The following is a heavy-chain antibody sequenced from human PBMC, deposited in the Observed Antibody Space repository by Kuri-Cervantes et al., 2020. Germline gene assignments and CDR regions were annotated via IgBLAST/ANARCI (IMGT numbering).Heavy chain of an antibody. CDR2: IECDGSEK. Sequence: GGSLRLSCAASGFTFSSSWMHWVCQAPEKGLEWVADIECDGSEKYYADSVKGRFTISRDNAKNSLYLQMNSLRAEDTAVYYCARRGSGTGFDPWGQGTLVTVSS. J-gene: IGHJ5*02. CDR3: ARRGSGTGFDP. D-gene: IGHD3-10*01. CDR1: GFTFSSSW. V-gene: IGHV3-52*01.